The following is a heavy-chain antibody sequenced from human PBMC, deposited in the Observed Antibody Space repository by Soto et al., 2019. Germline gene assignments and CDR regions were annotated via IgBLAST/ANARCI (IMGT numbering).Heavy chain of an antibody. CDR2: ISGSGGST. D-gene: IGHD1-26*01. V-gene: IGHV3-23*01. CDR1: GFTFSSYA. J-gene: IGHJ4*02. CDR3: AKDGWELPDDY. Sequence: SLRLSCASSGFTFSSYAMSWVRQAPGKGLEWVSAISGSGGSTYYADSVKGRFTISRDNSKNTLYLQMNSLRAEDAAVYYCAKDGWELPDDYWGQGTLVTVSS.